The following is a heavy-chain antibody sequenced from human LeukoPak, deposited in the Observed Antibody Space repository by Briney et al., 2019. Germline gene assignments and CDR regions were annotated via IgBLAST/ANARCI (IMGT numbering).Heavy chain of an antibody. CDR1: GYTFTSYG. CDR2: ISAYNGNT. CDR3: ARPYGSALYYYYGMDV. J-gene: IGHJ6*02. V-gene: IGHV1-18*01. Sequence: ASVKVSCTASGYTFTSYGISWGRRAPGQGLEWMGWISAYNGNTNYAQKLQDRVTMTTDTSTSTAYMELRSLRSDDTAVYYCARPYGSALYYYYGMDVWGQGTTVTVS. D-gene: IGHD3-10*01.